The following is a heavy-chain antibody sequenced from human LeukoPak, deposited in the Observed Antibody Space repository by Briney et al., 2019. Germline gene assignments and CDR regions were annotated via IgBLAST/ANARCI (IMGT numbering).Heavy chain of an antibody. CDR1: GFTFDDYG. J-gene: IGHJ2*01. V-gene: IGHV3-20*01. Sequence: GGSLRLSCAASGFTFDDYGMSWVRQAPGKGLEWVSGINWNGGSTGYADSVKGRFTISRDNAKNSLYLQMDSLRAEDTALYHGARQRPNLDWYFDLWGRGTLVTVSS. CDR2: INWNGGST. CDR3: ARQRPNLDWYFDL.